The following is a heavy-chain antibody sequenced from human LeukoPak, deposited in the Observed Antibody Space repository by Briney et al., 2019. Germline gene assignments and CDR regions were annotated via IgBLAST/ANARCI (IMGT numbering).Heavy chain of an antibody. V-gene: IGHV1-18*01. CDR3: ARVKTIRQYNWFDP. CDR2: IGAYNGNT. Sequence: ASVKVSCKASGYTFTSYGISWVRQAPGQGLEWMGWIGAYNGNTNYAQKLQGRVTMTTDTSTSTAYMELRSLRSDDTAVYYCARVKTIRQYNWFDPWGQGTLVTVSS. CDR1: GYTFTSYG. J-gene: IGHJ5*02. D-gene: IGHD3-3*01.